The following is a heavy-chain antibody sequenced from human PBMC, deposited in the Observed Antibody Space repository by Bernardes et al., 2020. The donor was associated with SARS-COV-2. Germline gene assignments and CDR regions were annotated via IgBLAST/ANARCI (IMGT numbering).Heavy chain of an antibody. CDR2: IKPVVSAK. Sequence: GGSLRLSCSAAGFTFSTSCISWVQQPPGGVLEWVAFIKPVVSAKWYVDSVKGRLTISRDNPENSLFLQMNSLTVEDTAVYYCTRDERWGQGTLVTVSS. CDR3: TRDER. V-gene: IGHV3-7*01. J-gene: IGHJ4*02. CDR1: GFTFSTSC.